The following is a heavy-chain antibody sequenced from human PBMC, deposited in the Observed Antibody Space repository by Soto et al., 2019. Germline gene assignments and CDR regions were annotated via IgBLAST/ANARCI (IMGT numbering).Heavy chain of an antibody. V-gene: IGHV1-69*13. J-gene: IGHJ6*02. CDR2: IIPIFGTA. Sequence: SVKVSCKASGGTFSSYAISWVRQAPGQGLEWMGGIIPIFGTANYAQKFQGRVTITADESTSTAYMELSSLRSEDTAVYYCAREGGYCTNGVCYSTYGMDVWGQGTTVTSP. CDR3: AREGGYCTNGVCYSTYGMDV. CDR1: GGTFSSYA. D-gene: IGHD2-8*01.